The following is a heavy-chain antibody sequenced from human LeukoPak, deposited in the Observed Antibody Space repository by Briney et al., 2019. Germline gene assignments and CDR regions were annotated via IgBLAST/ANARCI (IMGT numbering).Heavy chain of an antibody. J-gene: IGHJ4*02. CDR1: GFTFSSYE. D-gene: IGHD1-26*01. V-gene: IGHV3-48*03. CDR3: ARDRKVGAYLRGFDY. Sequence: QPGGSLRLSCAASGFTFSSYEMNWVRQAPGKGLEWVSYISSSGSTIYYADSVKGRFTISRDNAKNSLYLQMNSLRAEDTAVYYCARDRKVGAYLRGFDYWGQGTLVTVSS. CDR2: ISSSGSTI.